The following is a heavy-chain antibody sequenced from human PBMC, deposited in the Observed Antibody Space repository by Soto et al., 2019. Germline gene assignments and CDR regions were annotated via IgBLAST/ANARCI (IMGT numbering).Heavy chain of an antibody. Sequence: VGSLRLSCAASGFTFSDYYMSWSRQVPGKGLEWVAYISGTSDSIPYADSVKGRFTISRDNAKNSLYLQMNSLRAEDTAVYYCARVGAVTAAGPSDYWGQGTLVTVSS. CDR1: GFTFSDYY. CDR3: ARVGAVTAAGPSDY. V-gene: IGHV3-11*06. D-gene: IGHD6-13*01. CDR2: ISGTSDSI. J-gene: IGHJ4*02.